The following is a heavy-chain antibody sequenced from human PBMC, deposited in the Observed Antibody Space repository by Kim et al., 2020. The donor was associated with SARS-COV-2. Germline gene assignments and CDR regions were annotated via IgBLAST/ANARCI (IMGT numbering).Heavy chain of an antibody. D-gene: IGHD3-9*01. CDR3: ARGKDFLTGENPSNWFDP. CDR1: GGSFSGYY. Sequence: SETLSLTCAVYGGSFSGYYWSWIRQSPGRGLEWIGEINHSGSTNYNPSLKSRVSISVDTSKNQFSLKLSSVTAADTAVYYCARGKDFLTGENPSNWFDPWGRGTLVTVSS. CDR2: INHSGST. V-gene: IGHV4-34*01. J-gene: IGHJ5*02.